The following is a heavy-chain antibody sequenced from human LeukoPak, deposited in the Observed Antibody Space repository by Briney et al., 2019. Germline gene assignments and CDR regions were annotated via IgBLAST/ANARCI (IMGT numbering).Heavy chain of an antibody. CDR1: GFTFSSYI. CDR2: IKRNAEAT. V-gene: IGHV3-23*01. CDR3: ARDHESDGVPTSDY. Sequence: PGGSLRLSCEASGFTFSSYIMTWVRQAPGKGLEWVSTIKRNAEATFYADSVKDRFTISRDDSKNTLYLQMNSLRADDTALYFCARDHESDGVPTSDYWGQGTLVTVSS. J-gene: IGHJ4*02. D-gene: IGHD2-8*01.